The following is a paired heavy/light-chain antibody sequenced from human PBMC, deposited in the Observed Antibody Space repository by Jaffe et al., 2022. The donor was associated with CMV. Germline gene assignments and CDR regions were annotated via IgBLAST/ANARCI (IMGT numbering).Heavy chain of an antibody. Sequence: EVQLAQSGAEVKKAGESLKISCKGSGYSFSNYWIVWVRQMPGKGLELMGIIYPGDSDTRYSPSFQGQVTISADKSINTAYLQWSSLKTSDTAIYYCSRRGKRTESSSSAYYFDPWGQGTLVTVSS. CDR1: GYSFSNYW. V-gene: IGHV5-51*01. CDR3: SRRGKRTESSSSAYYFDP. J-gene: IGHJ5*02. CDR2: IYPGDSDT. D-gene: IGHD6-6*01.
Light chain of an antibody. V-gene: IGLV2-11*01. CDR1: SSDVGGYNY. Sequence: QSALTQPRSVSGSPGQSVTISCTGASSDVGGYNYVSWYQQHPGKAPKLMIYDVTKRPPGVPGRFSGSKSGNTASLTISGLQAEDEADYYCCSFAGSYSWVFGGGTKLTVL. J-gene: IGLJ2*01. CDR2: DVT. CDR3: CSFAGSYSWV.